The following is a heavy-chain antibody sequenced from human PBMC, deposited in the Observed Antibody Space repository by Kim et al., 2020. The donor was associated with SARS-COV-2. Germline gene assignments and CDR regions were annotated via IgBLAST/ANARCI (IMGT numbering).Heavy chain of an antibody. Sequence: GGSLRLSCAASGFTFSTYGLSWVRQPPGKGLEWVSSISGSGTGHVANYGASVRGRFTISRDNSKDTVYLQITSLRVEDTAVYYCANHFLGLAVWGQGPMV. CDR1: GFTFSTYG. CDR3: ANHFLGLAV. V-gene: IGHV3-23*01. D-gene: IGHD3-3*01. CDR2: ISGSGTGHVA. J-gene: IGHJ3*01.